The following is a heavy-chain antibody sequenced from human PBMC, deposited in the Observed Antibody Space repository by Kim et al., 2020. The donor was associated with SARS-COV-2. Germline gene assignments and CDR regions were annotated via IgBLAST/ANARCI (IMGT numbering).Heavy chain of an antibody. V-gene: IGHV4-39*01. J-gene: IGHJ4*02. CDR2: IYYSGST. Sequence: SETLSLTCTVSGGSISSSSYYWGWIRQPPGKGLEWIGSIYYSGSTYYNPSLKSRVTISVDTSKNQFSLKLSSVTAADTAEYYCARGIAARPLDYWGQGT. D-gene: IGHD6-6*01. CDR1: GGSISSSSYY. CDR3: ARGIAARPLDY.